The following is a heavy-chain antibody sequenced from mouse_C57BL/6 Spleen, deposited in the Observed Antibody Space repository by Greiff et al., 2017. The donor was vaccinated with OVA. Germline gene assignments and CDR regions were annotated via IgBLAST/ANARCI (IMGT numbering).Heavy chain of an antibody. V-gene: IGHV5-4*01. CDR3: ARDEASWDPFAY. J-gene: IGHJ3*01. Sequence: EVRGVESGGGLVKPGGSLKLSCAASGFTFSSYAMSWVRQTPEKRLEWVATISDGGRYTYYPDNVKGRFTISRDNAKNNLYLQMSHLKSEDTAMYYCARDEASWDPFAYWGQGTLVTVSA. D-gene: IGHD4-1*01. CDR2: ISDGGRYT. CDR1: GFTFSSYA.